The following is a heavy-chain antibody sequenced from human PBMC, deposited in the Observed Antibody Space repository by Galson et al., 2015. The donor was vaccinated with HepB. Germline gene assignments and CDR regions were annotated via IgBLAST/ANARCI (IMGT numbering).Heavy chain of an antibody. V-gene: IGHV1-69*06. Sequence: SVKVSCKASGGTFSTYAISWVRQAPGQGLEWMGGIIPIFGTGNYAQRFQGRVTITADKSTSTAYMELSSLRSEDTAVYYCARDLLAVVPAAIRAEYFQHWGQGTLVTVSS. D-gene: IGHD2-2*01. CDR2: IIPIFGTG. CDR3: ARDLLAVVPAAIRAEYFQH. J-gene: IGHJ1*01. CDR1: GGTFSTYA.